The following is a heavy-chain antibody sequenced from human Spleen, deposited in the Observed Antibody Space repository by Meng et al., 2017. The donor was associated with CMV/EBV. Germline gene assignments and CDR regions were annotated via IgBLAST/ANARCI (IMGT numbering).Heavy chain of an antibody. CDR1: GSSISSYY. Sequence: SETLSLTCTVSGSSISSYYWSWIRQPPGKGLEWIGYIYYSGSTHYNPSLKSRVTMSVDTSKNQFSLKLSSVTAADTAVYYCASLIGGAAGTGDYWGQGTLVTVSS. CDR2: IYYSGST. J-gene: IGHJ4*02. V-gene: IGHV4-59*12. CDR3: ASLIGGAAGTGDY. D-gene: IGHD6-13*01.